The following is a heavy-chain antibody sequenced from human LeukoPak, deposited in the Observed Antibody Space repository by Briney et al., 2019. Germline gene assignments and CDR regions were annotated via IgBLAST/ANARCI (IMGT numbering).Heavy chain of an antibody. Sequence: GGSLRLSCAASGFTFSSYAMHWVRQAPGKGLEWVAVISYDESNKYYADSVKGRFTISRDNSKNTLYLQMNSLRAEDTAVYYCAKDLTPVAGWYPFDIWGQGTMVTVSS. CDR2: ISYDESNK. CDR3: AKDLTPVAGWYPFDI. J-gene: IGHJ3*02. CDR1: GFTFSSYA. D-gene: IGHD6-19*01. V-gene: IGHV3-30-3*01.